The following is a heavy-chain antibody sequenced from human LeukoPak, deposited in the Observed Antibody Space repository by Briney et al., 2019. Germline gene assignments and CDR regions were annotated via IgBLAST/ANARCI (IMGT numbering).Heavy chain of an antibody. Sequence: GAPRISCSAAGLRFCSFAMSWGRPGPARGLEWVSSIRGNGETFYADSVKGWFTLYSDSSTNTVYFQLNNLRVEDTAIYYCARASWVSSTDAVRWGQGTLVTVSS. CDR1: GLRFCSFA. V-gene: IGHV3-23*01. CDR2: IRGNGET. D-gene: IGHD3-16*01. J-gene: IGHJ4*02. CDR3: ARASWVSSTDAVR.